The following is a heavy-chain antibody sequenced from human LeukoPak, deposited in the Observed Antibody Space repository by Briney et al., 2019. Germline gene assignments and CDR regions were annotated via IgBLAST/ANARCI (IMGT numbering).Heavy chain of an antibody. CDR2: ISWNSGTI. CDR1: GFTFDDYA. Sequence: PGRSLRLSCAASGFTFDDYAMHWVRQAPGKGLEWVSGISWNSGTIGYADSVKGRFTISRDNAKNSLYLQMNSLRAEDTALYYCAKDFKWIPFYFDYWGQGTLVTVSS. J-gene: IGHJ4*02. D-gene: IGHD2-2*03. CDR3: AKDFKWIPFYFDY. V-gene: IGHV3-9*01.